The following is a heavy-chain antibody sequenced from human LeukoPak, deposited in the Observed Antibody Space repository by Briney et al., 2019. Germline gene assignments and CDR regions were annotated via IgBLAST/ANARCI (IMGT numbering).Heavy chain of an antibody. Sequence: GRSLRLSCAASGFTFSNYGMPWVRQAPGKGLEWVAVIWYDGSNEYYGDSVKGRFIISRDNSRNTLYLQMSSLRAEDTAVYYCAKQSYARSLGEGGPGTLVTVSS. CDR1: GFTFSNYG. CDR2: IWYDGSNE. CDR3: AKQSYARSLGE. D-gene: IGHD2-8*01. J-gene: IGHJ4*02. V-gene: IGHV3-33*06.